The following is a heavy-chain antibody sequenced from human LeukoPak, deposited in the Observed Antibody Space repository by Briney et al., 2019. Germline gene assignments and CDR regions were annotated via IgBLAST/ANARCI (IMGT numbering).Heavy chain of an antibody. CDR2: ISESGDTT. Sequence: PGGSLRLSCTASKFTFSRYAMSWVRQAPGKGLEWVSTISESGDTTYYADSVKGRFTISRDNSKNTLYLQMNSLRAEDTAVYYCAKFVNYGSYYYYYYIDVWGKGTTVTVSS. V-gene: IGHV3-23*01. D-gene: IGHD3-10*01. CDR3: AKFVNYGSYYYYYYIDV. J-gene: IGHJ6*03. CDR1: KFTFSRYA.